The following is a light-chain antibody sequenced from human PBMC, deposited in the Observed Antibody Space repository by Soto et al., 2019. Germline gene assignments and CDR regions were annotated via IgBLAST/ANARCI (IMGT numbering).Light chain of an antibody. CDR2: GAS. Sequence: ETVLTQSPGTLSLSPGERATLSCRASQSISSTHLAWYQQKSGQAPRLLIYGASSRATGIPDRFSGSGSGTDFTLTITRLEPEDFAVYYCHQYATSDMDTFGQGTKV. CDR1: QSISSTH. V-gene: IGKV3-20*01. CDR3: HQYATSDMDT. J-gene: IGKJ2*01.